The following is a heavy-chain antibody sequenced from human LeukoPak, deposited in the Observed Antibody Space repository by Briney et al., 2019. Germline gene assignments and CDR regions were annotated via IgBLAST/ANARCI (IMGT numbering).Heavy chain of an antibody. CDR3: ARDKGYDSSGTFDY. CDR1: GYTFTSYY. V-gene: IGHV1-18*04. Sequence: GASVKVSCKASGYTFTSYYMHWVRQAPGQGLEWMGWISAYNGNTNYAQKLQGRVTMTTDTSTSTAYMELRSLRSDDTAVYYCARDKGYDSSGTFDYWGQGTLVTVSS. J-gene: IGHJ4*02. D-gene: IGHD3-22*01. CDR2: ISAYNGNT.